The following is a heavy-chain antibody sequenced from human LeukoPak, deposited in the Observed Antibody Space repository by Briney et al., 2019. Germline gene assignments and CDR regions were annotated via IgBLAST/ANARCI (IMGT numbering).Heavy chain of an antibody. Sequence: SETLSLTCTVSGDSISSGGYYWSWIRQPPGKGLEWIAYIYHSGNTYYNPSLKSRVTISVDRSKNQFSLKLKSVTAADTAVYYCARVNEYSSSYYFDYWGQGTLVTVSS. CDR1: GDSISSGGYY. V-gene: IGHV4-30-2*01. J-gene: IGHJ4*02. CDR2: IYHSGNT. CDR3: ARVNEYSSSYYFDY. D-gene: IGHD6-6*01.